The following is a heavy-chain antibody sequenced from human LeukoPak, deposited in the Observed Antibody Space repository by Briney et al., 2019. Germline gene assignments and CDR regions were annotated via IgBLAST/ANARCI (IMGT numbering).Heavy chain of an antibody. Sequence: SETLSLTCNVSADSIRNYYWTWIRQPPGKGLEWLGYMYYSESPYYDPSLKGRVTIAVDTSKNQISLKLRSVTAADTAVYFCAGGGASIDYWGQGTLVTVSS. CDR2: MYYSESP. CDR3: AGGGASIDY. V-gene: IGHV4-59*12. J-gene: IGHJ4*02. CDR1: ADSIRNYY. D-gene: IGHD1-26*01.